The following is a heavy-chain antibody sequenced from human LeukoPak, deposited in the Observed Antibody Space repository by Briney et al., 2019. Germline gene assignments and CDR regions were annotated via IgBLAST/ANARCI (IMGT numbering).Heavy chain of an antibody. CDR2: MNPKSGNT. J-gene: IGHJ5*02. D-gene: IGHD2-15*01. CDR1: GYTFTNYD. V-gene: IGHV1-8*01. Sequence: EASVKVSCKASGYTFTNYDINWVRQATGQGPEWVGWMNPKSGNTGYAQKFQGRVTMTRNTSISTAYMELSSLRSDDTAVYYCARDQDIVVVVAALRQREMGGFDPWGQGTLVTVSS. CDR3: ARDQDIVVVVAALRQREMGGFDP.